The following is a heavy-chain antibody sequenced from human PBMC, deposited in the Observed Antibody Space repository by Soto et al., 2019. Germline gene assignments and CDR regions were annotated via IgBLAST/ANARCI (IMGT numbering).Heavy chain of an antibody. D-gene: IGHD3-10*01. CDR3: VKRSGTSGPFDY. V-gene: IGHV3-23*01. J-gene: IGHJ4*02. Sequence: GGSLRLSCAASGFTFSNYATAWVRQPPGEGLEWVSAISPSATDTFYADSVRGRFTIFRDNSKNTLYLQMNSLRAGDTAVYYCVKRSGTSGPFDYWGQGALVTVS. CDR1: GFTFSNYA. CDR2: ISPSATDT.